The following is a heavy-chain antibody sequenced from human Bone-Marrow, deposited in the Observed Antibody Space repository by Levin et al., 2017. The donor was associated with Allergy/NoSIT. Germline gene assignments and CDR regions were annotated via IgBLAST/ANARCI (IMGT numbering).Heavy chain of an antibody. J-gene: IGHJ4*02. CDR2: INSEGNIT. Sequence: GESLKISCATSGFTFKNYWMHWVRQVPGKGLEWVSRINSEGNITNYADSVKGRFTISRDNAKKTLYLQMNSLRAEDTGIYYCARDGIQGVGTMVNFWGQGTLVTVSS. CDR3: ARDGIQGVGTMVNF. D-gene: IGHD3-10*01. V-gene: IGHV3-74*01. CDR1: GFTFKNYW.